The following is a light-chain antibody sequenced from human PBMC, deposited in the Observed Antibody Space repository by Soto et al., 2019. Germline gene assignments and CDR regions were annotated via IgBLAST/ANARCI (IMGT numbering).Light chain of an antibody. V-gene: IGKV1-5*03. CDR1: QSISSW. Sequence: DIQMTQSPSTLSASVGDRVTITCRASQSISSWLAWYQQKPGKAPKLLIYKASSLESGVPSRFSGSRSGTEVTLTISCLQPDDFETYYCQQYNSSPWTFGQGTKVEIK. J-gene: IGKJ1*01. CDR3: QQYNSSPWT. CDR2: KAS.